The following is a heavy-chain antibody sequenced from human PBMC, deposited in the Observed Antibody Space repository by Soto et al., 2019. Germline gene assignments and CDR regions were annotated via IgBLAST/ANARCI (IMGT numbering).Heavy chain of an antibody. Sequence: TLSLTCVVSGASISRGGYYWSWIRQHPGKGLGWIGYIYYSGSTDFNPSLKSRVNISVDTSKNQFSLKLSSVTAADTAVYYCARDQRYYDFWSGYPIAYGMDVWGQGTTVTVS. CDR1: GASISRGGYY. D-gene: IGHD3-3*01. CDR2: IYYSGST. V-gene: IGHV4-31*02. J-gene: IGHJ6*02. CDR3: ARDQRYYDFWSGYPIAYGMDV.